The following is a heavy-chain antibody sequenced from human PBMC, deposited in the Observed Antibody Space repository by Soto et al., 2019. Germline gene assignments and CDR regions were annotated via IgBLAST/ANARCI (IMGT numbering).Heavy chain of an antibody. CDR1: GFTFSSYA. CDR2: ISGSGGST. Sequence: GGSLRLSCAASGFTFSSYAMSWVRQAPGKGLEWVSAISGSGGSTYYADSVKGRFTISRDNSKNTLYLQMNSLRAEDTAVYYCAKGGQLAGDAFDIWGQWTMVTVSS. D-gene: IGHD6-13*01. CDR3: AKGGQLAGDAFDI. J-gene: IGHJ3*02. V-gene: IGHV3-23*01.